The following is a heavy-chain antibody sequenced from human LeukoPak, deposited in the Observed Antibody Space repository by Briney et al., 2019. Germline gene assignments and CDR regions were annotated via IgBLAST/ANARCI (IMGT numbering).Heavy chain of an antibody. D-gene: IGHD3-3*01. CDR2: MNPNSGNT. Sequence: ASVKVSCKASGYTFTSYDINWVRQATGQGLEWMGWMNPNSGNTGYAQKFQGRVTMTRNTSISTAYMELSSLRSEDTAVYYCARGRGTGITIFGVAPNWFDPWGQGTLVTASS. V-gene: IGHV1-8*01. J-gene: IGHJ5*02. CDR3: ARGRGTGITIFGVAPNWFDP. CDR1: GYTFTSYD.